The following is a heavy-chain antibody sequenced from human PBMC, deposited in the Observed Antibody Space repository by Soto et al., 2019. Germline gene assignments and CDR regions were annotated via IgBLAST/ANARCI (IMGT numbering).Heavy chain of an antibody. D-gene: IGHD4-4*01. J-gene: IGHJ6*02. CDR1: GGSISSGGYY. CDR3: ASLVQYGDYYGMDV. CDR2: IYYSGST. V-gene: IGHV4-31*03. Sequence: QVQLQESGPGLVKPSQTLSLTCTVSGGSISSGGYYWSWIRQHPGKGLEWSGYIYYSGSTYYNPSLKSRVTISVDPSKNQFSLKLSAVTAADTAVYYCASLVQYGDYYGMDVWGQGTTVTVSS.